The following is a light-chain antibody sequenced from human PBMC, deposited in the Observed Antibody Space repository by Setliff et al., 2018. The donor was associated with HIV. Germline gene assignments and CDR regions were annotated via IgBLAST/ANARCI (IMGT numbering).Light chain of an antibody. CDR1: SSDIGAFDF. V-gene: IGLV2-14*03. Sequence: SALTQPASVSGSPGQSITVSCTGTSSDIGAFDFVSWYRQHPGKAPELMIYDVTNRPSGVSHRFSGSKSGNTASLTISGLQAEDEADYYCASYANSDVFIFGSGTKV. CDR2: DVT. J-gene: IGLJ1*01. CDR3: ASYANSDVFI.